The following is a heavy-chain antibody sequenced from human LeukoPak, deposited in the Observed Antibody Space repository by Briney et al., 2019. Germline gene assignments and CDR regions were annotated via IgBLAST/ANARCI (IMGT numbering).Heavy chain of an antibody. V-gene: IGHV3-30*02. CDR2: IRYGGSNK. CDR1: GFTFSSYG. Sequence: PGGSLRLSCVASGFTFSSYGMHWVRQAPGKGLEWVAFIRYGGSNKYYADSVKGRFTISRDNSKNTLYLQMNSLRAEDTAVYYCAKGPEIVVVPAARNYFDYWGQGTLVTVSS. D-gene: IGHD2-2*01. J-gene: IGHJ4*02. CDR3: AKGPEIVVVPAARNYFDY.